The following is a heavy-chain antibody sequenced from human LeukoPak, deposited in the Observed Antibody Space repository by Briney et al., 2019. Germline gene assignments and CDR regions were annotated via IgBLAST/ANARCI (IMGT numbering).Heavy chain of an antibody. CDR1: GYTFTSYY. Sequence: ASVKVSCKASGYTFTSYYMHWVRQAPGQGLEWVGIINPSGGSTSYAQKFQGRVTMTRDTSTSTVYMELSSLRSEDTAVYYCARSYYYDSSGYRRLDYWGQGTLVTASS. CDR2: INPSGGST. CDR3: ARSYYYDSSGYRRLDY. D-gene: IGHD3-22*01. J-gene: IGHJ4*02. V-gene: IGHV1-46*01.